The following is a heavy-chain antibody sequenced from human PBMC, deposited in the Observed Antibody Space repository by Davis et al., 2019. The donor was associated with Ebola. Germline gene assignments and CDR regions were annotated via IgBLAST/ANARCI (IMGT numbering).Heavy chain of an antibody. V-gene: IGHV4-59*01. CDR1: GGSISSYY. CDR3: ARSEGIAATFDY. D-gene: IGHD6-13*01. J-gene: IGHJ4*02. Sequence: MPSETLSLTCTVSGGSISSYYWSWIRQPPGKGLEWIGYIYYSGSTNYNPSLKSRVTISVDTSKNQFSLKLSSVTAADTAVYYCARSEGIAATFDYWDQGTLVTVSS. CDR2: IYYSGST.